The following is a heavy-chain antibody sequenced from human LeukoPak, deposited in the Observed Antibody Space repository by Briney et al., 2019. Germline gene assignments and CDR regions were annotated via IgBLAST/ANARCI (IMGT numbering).Heavy chain of an antibody. CDR1: GYSFTSYW. Sequence: GESLKISRKGSGYSFTSYWIGWVRQMPGKGLEWMGIIHSTDSHAKYSPSFQGQVTISVDKSISTAYLQWRGLKASDTAMYYCAGARHGDFRWDYWGQGTLVTVSS. D-gene: IGHD4-17*01. V-gene: IGHV5-51*01. J-gene: IGHJ4*02. CDR2: IHSTDSHA. CDR3: AGARHGDFRWDY.